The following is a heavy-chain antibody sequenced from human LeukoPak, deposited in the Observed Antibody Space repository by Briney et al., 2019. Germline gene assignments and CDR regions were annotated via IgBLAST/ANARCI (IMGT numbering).Heavy chain of an antibody. CDR1: GYTFVSYG. Sequence: PMASVKVSCKASGYTFVSYGFSWVRQAPGQGLEWMGWINTYTGNTNYSQNFQGRVTMTTDASTNTAYMELRILRSDDTAVYYCARDFLFGGKSHDPKGIDSWGQGTLVTVSS. V-gene: IGHV1-18*01. CDR3: ARDFLFGGKSHDPKGIDS. D-gene: IGHD4-23*01. J-gene: IGHJ4*02. CDR2: INTYTGNT.